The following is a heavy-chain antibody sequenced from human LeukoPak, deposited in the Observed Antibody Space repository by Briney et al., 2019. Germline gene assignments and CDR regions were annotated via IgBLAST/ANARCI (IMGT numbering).Heavy chain of an antibody. CDR3: ARLSGSYWDYFDY. V-gene: IGHV5-51*01. CDR2: IYPGDSDT. CDR1: RXTFTSYW. J-gene: IGHJ4*02. Sequence: PGGSLRLSCKGSRXTFTSYWIGWVRQMPGKGLEWMGIIYPGDSDTRYSPSFQGQVTISADNSTSTAYLQWSSLKASDTAVYYCARLSGSYWDYFDYWGQGTLVTVPS. D-gene: IGHD1-26*01.